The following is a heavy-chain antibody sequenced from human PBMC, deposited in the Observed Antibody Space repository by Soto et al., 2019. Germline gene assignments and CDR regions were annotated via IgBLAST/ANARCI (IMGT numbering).Heavy chain of an antibody. D-gene: IGHD1-26*01. CDR3: ARDDYGIYPY. V-gene: IGHV1-2*02. CDR1: GYAITAYY. Sequence: QVQLVQSGTEVKKPGASVKVSCKASGYAITAYYIHWVRQAPGQGLEWMGWIDPRSGGAIYAQKFQDRVTMTRDTSISTVYMDLSGLRSDDTALYYCARDDYGIYPYWGQGTLLTVSS. J-gene: IGHJ4*02. CDR2: IDPRSGGA.